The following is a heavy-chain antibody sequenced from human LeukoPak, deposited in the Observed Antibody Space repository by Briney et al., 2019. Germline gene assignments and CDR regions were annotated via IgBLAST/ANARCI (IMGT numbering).Heavy chain of an antibody. J-gene: IGHJ4*02. CDR1: GFTFSSYS. Sequence: GGSLRLSCAASGFTFSSYSMNWVRQAPGKGLEWVSSISSSSSYIYYADSVKGRFTISRDNAKNSLYLQMYSLRAEDTAVYYCAREEYCGGDCYGPDYWGQGTLVTVSS. D-gene: IGHD2-21*02. V-gene: IGHV3-21*01. CDR2: ISSSSSYI. CDR3: AREEYCGGDCYGPDY.